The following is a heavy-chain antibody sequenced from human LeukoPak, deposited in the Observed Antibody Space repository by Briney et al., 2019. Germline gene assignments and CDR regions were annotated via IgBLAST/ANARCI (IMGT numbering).Heavy chain of an antibody. CDR1: GFTFSSYS. CDR2: ISSSSSYI. CDR3: ARDGYNYAKALDY. J-gene: IGHJ4*02. D-gene: IGHD5-12*01. V-gene: IGHV3-21*01. Sequence: GGSLRLSCAASGFTFSSYSMTWVRQAPGKGLEWVSSISSSSSYIYYADSVKGRFTISRDNAKNSLYLQMNSLRAEDTAVYYCARDGYNYAKALDYWGQGTLVTVSS.